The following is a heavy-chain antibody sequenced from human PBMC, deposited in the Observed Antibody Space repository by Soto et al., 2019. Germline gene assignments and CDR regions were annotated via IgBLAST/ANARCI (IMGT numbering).Heavy chain of an antibody. D-gene: IGHD6-6*01. CDR2: VNYRGST. V-gene: IGHV4-59*01. Sequence: SESLSLTCTVSGGSISPYYWSWVRQPPGKGLEWIGHVNYRGSTSYNPSLKSRLTISMDTSKNQFSLKLKSVSAADTAVYFCARAESSSSEGFDYWGRGTLVTVSS. J-gene: IGHJ4*02. CDR1: GGSISPYY. CDR3: ARAESSSSEGFDY.